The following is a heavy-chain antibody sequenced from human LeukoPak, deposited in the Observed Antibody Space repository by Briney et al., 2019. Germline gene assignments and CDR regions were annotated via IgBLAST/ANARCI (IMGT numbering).Heavy chain of an antibody. CDR1: GYSISSGYY. J-gene: IGHJ6*03. Sequence: SETLSLTCTVSGYSISSGYYWGWIRPPPGKGLEWIGSIYHSGSTYYNPSLKSRVTISVDTSKNQFSLKLSSVTAADTAVYYCARDRGDHYYYYYMDVWGKGTTVTVSS. D-gene: IGHD3-10*01. CDR3: ARDRGDHYYYYYMDV. CDR2: IYHSGST. V-gene: IGHV4-38-2*02.